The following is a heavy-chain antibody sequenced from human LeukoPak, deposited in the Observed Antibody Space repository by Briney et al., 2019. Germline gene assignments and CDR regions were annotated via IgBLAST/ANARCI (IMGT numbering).Heavy chain of an antibody. CDR1: GGSFSGYY. D-gene: IGHD6-19*01. Sequence: TSETLSLTCAVYGGSFSGYYWSWIRQPPGKGLEWIGEINHSGSTNYNPSLKSRVTISVDTSKNQFSLKLSSVTAADTAVYYCARRARNTAVAGTPFGYWGQGTLVTVSS. CDR3: ARRARNTAVAGTPFGY. V-gene: IGHV4-34*01. J-gene: IGHJ4*02. CDR2: INHSGST.